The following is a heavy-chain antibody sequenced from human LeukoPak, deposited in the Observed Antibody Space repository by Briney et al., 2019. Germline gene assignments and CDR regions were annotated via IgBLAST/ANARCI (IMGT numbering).Heavy chain of an antibody. Sequence: PGGSLRLSSAASGFPFSTYGMFWARQAPGKGLEWLAYIRYDGSNTKYADSVKGRFTISRDNSKNTLDLQMNSLRAEDTAVYYYAKPGTGSNYYMDVWGKGTTVTVSS. CDR2: IRYDGSNT. D-gene: IGHD1-1*01. V-gene: IGHV3-30*02. J-gene: IGHJ6*03. CDR3: AKPGTGSNYYMDV. CDR1: GFPFSTYG.